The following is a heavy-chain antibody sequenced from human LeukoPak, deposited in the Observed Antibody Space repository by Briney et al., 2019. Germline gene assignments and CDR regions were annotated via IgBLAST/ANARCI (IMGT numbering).Heavy chain of an antibody. J-gene: IGHJ4*02. CDR3: ARVGVVSGEYFDY. Sequence: PSETLSLTCTVSDGSISGYYWSWIRQPAGKGLEWIGRIYSSGSTTYNPSLESRVTVSVDTSNNQFSLKLNSVTAADTAVYYCARVGVVSGEYFDYWGQGTLVTVSS. CDR2: IYSSGST. CDR1: DGSISGYY. V-gene: IGHV4-4*07. D-gene: IGHD3-3*01.